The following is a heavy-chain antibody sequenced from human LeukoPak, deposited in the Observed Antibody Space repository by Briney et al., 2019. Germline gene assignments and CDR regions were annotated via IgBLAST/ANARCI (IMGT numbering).Heavy chain of an antibody. V-gene: IGHV3-72*01. Sequence: GGSLRLSCAASGFTFSDHYMDWVRQAPGKGLEWVGRTRNEANSYTTEYAASVEGRFTISRDDSKNSLYLQMNSLKTEDTAVYYCALVRGVAPPDAFDIWGQGTMVTVSS. D-gene: IGHD3-10*01. CDR3: ALVRGVAPPDAFDI. J-gene: IGHJ3*02. CDR1: GFTFSDHY. CDR2: TRNEANSYTT.